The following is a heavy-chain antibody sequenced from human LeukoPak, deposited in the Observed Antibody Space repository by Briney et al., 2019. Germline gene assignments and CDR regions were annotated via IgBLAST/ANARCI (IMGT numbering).Heavy chain of an antibody. CDR2: IYHSGST. D-gene: IGHD3-3*01. V-gene: IGHV4-59*01. CDR3: ARDSVLANYDFWSGFPHYMDV. Sequence: SETLSLTCTVSGGSISSYYRSWIRQPPGKGLEWIGYIYHSGSTNYNPPLKSRVTISVDTSKNQFSLKLSSVTAADTAVYYCARDSVLANYDFWSGFPHYMDVWGKGTTVTVSS. J-gene: IGHJ6*03. CDR1: GGSISSYY.